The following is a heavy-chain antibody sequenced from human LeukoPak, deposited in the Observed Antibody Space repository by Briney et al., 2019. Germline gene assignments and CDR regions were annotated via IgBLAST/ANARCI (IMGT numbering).Heavy chain of an antibody. V-gene: IGHV4-59*01. J-gene: IGHJ6*03. CDR3: ARGDFCSKSNCYLRPMDV. Sequence: SETLSLTCTVSGGSLSDYYWNWIRQPPGKGLEWIGYIYYSGSTTYNPSLKSRVTMSVDTAKNQFSPTVRSVTAADTAVYYCARGDFCSKSNCYLRPMDVWGKGTTVTVSS. CDR2: IYYSGST. D-gene: IGHD3-3*01. CDR1: GGSLSDYY.